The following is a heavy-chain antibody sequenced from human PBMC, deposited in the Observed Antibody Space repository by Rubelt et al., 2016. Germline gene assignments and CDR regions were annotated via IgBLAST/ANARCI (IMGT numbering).Heavy chain of an antibody. CDR2: ISVYNGKT. Sequence: QVQLVQSGAEVKKPGASVKVSCKASGYTFNSYGISWVRQAPGQGLEWMGWISVYNGKTNYAQKLQGGVTMTTDTSTGTADMERRSLRSDDTAVYYCARGTMVRGAPDVWGQGTTVTVSS. CDR3: ARGTMVRGAPDV. V-gene: IGHV1-18*01. CDR1: GYTFNSYG. D-gene: IGHD3-10*01. J-gene: IGHJ6*02.